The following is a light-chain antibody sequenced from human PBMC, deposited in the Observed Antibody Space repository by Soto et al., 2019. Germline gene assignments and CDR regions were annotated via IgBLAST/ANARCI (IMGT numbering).Light chain of an antibody. CDR2: AAA. V-gene: IGKV1-6*02. CDR1: QGIGND. J-gene: IGKJ4*01. Sequence: AIQMAQSPSSLSASFGDRFTITCRASQGIGNDLGWFQQKPGKAPKLLIYAAATLQSGVPSRFSGSRSGTDFTLTISSLQPEDFATYYCLQDHNYPLTFGGGTKVEIK. CDR3: LQDHNYPLT.